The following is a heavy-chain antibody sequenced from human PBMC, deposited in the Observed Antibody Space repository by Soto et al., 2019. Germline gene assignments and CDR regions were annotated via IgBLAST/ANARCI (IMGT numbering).Heavy chain of an antibody. CDR3: ASDYGSGVEMDV. CDR2: FKPTGGGRP. CDR1: GYTFSGYY. J-gene: IGHJ6*02. D-gene: IGHD3-10*01. V-gene: IGHV1-46*01. Sequence: QVQLVQSGAEVKKPGASVKLSCKPSGYTFSGYYVHWVRQAPGQGLEWLGVFKPTGGGRPSYAQRFQGRVTVPRDTSTSTVYMELCSLRFYDTAVFFCASDYGSGVEMDVWGQGTRVTVSS.